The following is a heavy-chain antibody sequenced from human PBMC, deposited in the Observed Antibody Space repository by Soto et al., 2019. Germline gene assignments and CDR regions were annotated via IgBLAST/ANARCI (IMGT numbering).Heavy chain of an antibody. CDR3: ARGDYGTGGYPFPYFDY. CDR1: GYSFTGYY. J-gene: IGHJ4*02. CDR2: INPDSGAT. D-gene: IGHD2-8*02. V-gene: IGHV1-2*02. Sequence: HEHLVQSGAEVKRPGASLKVSCKASGYSFTGYYIHWVRQAPGQGLEWMGWINPDSGATNYAQNFQGRATLTSATSISTTSLALTSLTSDDTAVYYCARGDYGTGGYPFPYFDYRGQGTLVIVSS.